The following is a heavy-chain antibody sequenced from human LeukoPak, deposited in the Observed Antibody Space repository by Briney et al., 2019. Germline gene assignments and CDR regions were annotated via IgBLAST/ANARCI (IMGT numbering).Heavy chain of an antibody. V-gene: IGHV4-34*01. CDR1: GGSFSGYY. J-gene: IGHJ5*02. Sequence: PSETLSLTCAVYGGSFSGYYWSWIRQPPGKGLEWIGEINHSGSTNYNPSLKSRVTISVDTSKNQFSLKLSSVTAADTAVYYCTRAPPHSSGWYGRGHWFGPWGQGTLVTVSS. D-gene: IGHD6-19*01. CDR2: INHSGST. CDR3: TRAPPHSSGWYGRGHWFGP.